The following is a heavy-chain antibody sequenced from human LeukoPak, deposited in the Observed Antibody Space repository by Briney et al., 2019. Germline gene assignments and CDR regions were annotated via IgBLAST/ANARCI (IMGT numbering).Heavy chain of an antibody. CDR1: GDSVSTNSAA. CDR3: ARDQEWELGYFDY. J-gene: IGHJ4*02. CDR2: TYYRSKWYN. V-gene: IGHV6-1*01. D-gene: IGHD1-26*01. Sequence: SQTLSLTCAISGDSVSTNSAAWNWIRQTPSRGLEWLGRTYYRSKWYNDYALSVKSRITINPDTSKNQFSLQLSSVTPEDTAVYYRARDQEWELGYFDYWGQGTLVTVSS.